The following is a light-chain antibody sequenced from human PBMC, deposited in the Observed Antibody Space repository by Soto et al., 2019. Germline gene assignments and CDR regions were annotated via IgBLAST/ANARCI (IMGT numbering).Light chain of an antibody. Sequence: EIVLTQSPGTLSLSPGERATLSCRASQSVSSSHLAWYQQKPGQAPRLLIYGASSRATGIPDRFSGSGSGTDFTLTISRLEPEDFAMYYCQQYGSSPQLTFGGGTKVEIK. J-gene: IGKJ4*01. CDR2: GAS. CDR1: QSVSSSH. V-gene: IGKV3-20*01. CDR3: QQYGSSPQLT.